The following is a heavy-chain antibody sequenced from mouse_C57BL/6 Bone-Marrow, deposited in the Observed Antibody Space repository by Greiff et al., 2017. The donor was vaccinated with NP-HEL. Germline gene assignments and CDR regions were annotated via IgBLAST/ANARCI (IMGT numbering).Heavy chain of an antibody. CDR1: GYTFTDYN. CDR2: INPNNGGT. J-gene: IGHJ3*01. D-gene: IGHD2-4*01. CDR3: ARRNPYYDDFAY. V-gene: IGHV1-18*01. Sequence: EVQLQQSGPELVKPGASVKIPCKASGYTFTDYNMDWVKQSHGKSLEWIGDINPNNGGTIYNQKFKGKATLTVDKSSSTAYMELRSLTSEDTAVYYCARRNPYYDDFAYWGQGTLVTVSA.